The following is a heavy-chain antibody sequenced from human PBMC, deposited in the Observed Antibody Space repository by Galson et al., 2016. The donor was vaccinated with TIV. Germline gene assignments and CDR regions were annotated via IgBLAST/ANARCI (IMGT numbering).Heavy chain of an antibody. CDR1: GFTLTDYY. V-gene: IGHV3-11*04. CDR2: ISNGGSTT. CDR3: ARAITMRVADYYYGMDV. Sequence: SLRLSCAVSGFTLTDYYMNWIRQAPGKGLEWVSYISNGGSTTYYADFVKGRFTISRDNAKNSLYLHMSSLRAEDTAVYYCARAITMRVADYYYGMDVWGQGTAVTVSS. D-gene: IGHD3-22*01. J-gene: IGHJ6*02.